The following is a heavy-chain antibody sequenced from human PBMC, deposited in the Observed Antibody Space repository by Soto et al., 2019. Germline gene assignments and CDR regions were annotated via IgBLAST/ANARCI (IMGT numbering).Heavy chain of an antibody. Sequence: QVQLQLSGPGLMKPSQTLSLTCAISGDSVSSNSAGWNWVRQTPSRGLEWLGRTYYKSKWFNNYSVSVKSRITINPDTSQSQFTLQLDSVTPEDPAVYYCARGSWDDVSGHYYMDVWGKGTTVTVSS. CDR2: TYYKSKWFN. CDR3: ARGSWDDVSGHYYMDV. D-gene: IGHD5-12*01. CDR1: GDSVSSNSAG. J-gene: IGHJ6*03. V-gene: IGHV6-1*01.